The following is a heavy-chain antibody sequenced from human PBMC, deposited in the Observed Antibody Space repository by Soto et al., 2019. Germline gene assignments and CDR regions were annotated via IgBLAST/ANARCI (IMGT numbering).Heavy chain of an antibody. CDR1: GDTLTEFA. CDR2: FDPEDGET. D-gene: IGHD3-3*01. CDR3: ARGGGDFWSGSFPNYYYGMDV. V-gene: IGHV1-24*01. J-gene: IGHJ6*02. Sequence: ASVKVSCKVSGDTLTEFAMHWVRQTPGKGLEWMGGFDPEDGETIYAQKFQGRVTMTTDTSTSTAYRELRSLRSDDTAVYYCARGGGDFWSGSFPNYYYGMDVWGQGTTVTVSS.